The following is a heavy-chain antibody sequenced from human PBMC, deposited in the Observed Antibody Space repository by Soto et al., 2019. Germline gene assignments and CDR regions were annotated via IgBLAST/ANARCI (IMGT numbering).Heavy chain of an antibody. D-gene: IGHD6-19*01. Sequence: EVQLLESGGGLVQPGGSLRLSCAASGFTFSSYAMSWVRQAPGKGLEWVSAISGSGGSTYYADSVKGRCTTSRDNSKTTLYLQMNSLRDEDTAVYYCAKDGSSGWTKYYFDYWGQGTLVTVSS. CDR1: GFTFSSYA. J-gene: IGHJ4*02. V-gene: IGHV3-23*01. CDR3: AKDGSSGWTKYYFDY. CDR2: ISGSGGST.